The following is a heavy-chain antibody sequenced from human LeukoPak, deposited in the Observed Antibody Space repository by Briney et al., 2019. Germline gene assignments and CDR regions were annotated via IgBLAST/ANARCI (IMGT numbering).Heavy chain of an antibody. D-gene: IGHD6-19*01. CDR2: IRSKSNIFAT. CDR3: TRLLISGSGSNDAFDI. Sequence: GGALRLSCAASGFTFSGSAMHWVRQAGGKGGEWVGRIRSKSNIFATAYAPSVKGSFTISRDDSTNTPYLQMNSLKTEDTAVYYCTRLLISGSGSNDAFDIWGQGTMVTVSS. J-gene: IGHJ3*02. V-gene: IGHV3-73*01. CDR1: GFTFSGSA.